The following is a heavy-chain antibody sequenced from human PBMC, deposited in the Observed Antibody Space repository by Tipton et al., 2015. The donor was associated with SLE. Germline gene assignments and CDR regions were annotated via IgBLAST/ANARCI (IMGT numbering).Heavy chain of an antibody. V-gene: IGHV3-23*01. Sequence: GSLRLSCAASGFTFSSYAMSWVRQAPGKGLEWVSAISGSGGSTYYADSVKGRFTISRDNSKNTLYLQMNSLRAEDTAVYYCAKGGGVVVVVAATGWFDPWGQGTLVTVSS. D-gene: IGHD2-15*01. J-gene: IGHJ5*02. CDR1: GFTFSSYA. CDR2: ISGSGGST. CDR3: AKGGGVVVVVAATGWFDP.